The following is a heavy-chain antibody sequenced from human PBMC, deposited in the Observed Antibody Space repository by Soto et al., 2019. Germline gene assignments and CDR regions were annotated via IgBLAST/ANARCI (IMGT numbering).Heavy chain of an antibody. D-gene: IGHD4-17*01. CDR2: LYYSGST. V-gene: IGHV4-59*08. CDR1: GGSISSYY. Sequence: QVQLQESGPGLVKPSETLSLTCTVSGGSISSYYWRWIRQPPGKGLEWIGYLYYSGSTNYNPSLKSRVTISVDTSKNQFSLKLSSVTAADTAVYYCARRYGDAFDIWGQGTMVTVSS. CDR3: ARRYGDAFDI. J-gene: IGHJ3*02.